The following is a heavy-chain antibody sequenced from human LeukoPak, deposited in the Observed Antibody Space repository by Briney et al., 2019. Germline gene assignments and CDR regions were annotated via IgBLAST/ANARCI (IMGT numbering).Heavy chain of an antibody. CDR3: VRSLSREPYYYYMDV. Sequence: PSETLSLTCTVSGASINNYYWNWIRRPPGKGLEWIGYIYTSGSTNYNPSLKSRVTISVDTSKNQFSLKLGSVTAADTAVYYCVRSLSREPYYYYMDVWGKGTTVTVSS. J-gene: IGHJ6*03. V-gene: IGHV4-4*09. CDR2: IYTSGST. CDR1: GASINNYY. D-gene: IGHD1-14*01.